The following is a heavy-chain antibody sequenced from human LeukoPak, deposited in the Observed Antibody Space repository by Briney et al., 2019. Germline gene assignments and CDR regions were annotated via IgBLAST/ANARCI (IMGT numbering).Heavy chain of an antibody. CDR2: ISYDGSNK. J-gene: IGHJ4*02. D-gene: IGHD1-26*01. V-gene: IGHV3-30*04. Sequence: GGSLRLSCAASGFTFSSYAMHWVRQAPGKGLEWVAVISYDGSNKYYADSVKGRFTISRDNSRHTLYLQMNSLRPEDTAVYYCARARNGTLKYWGQGTLVTVSS. CDR3: ARARNGTLKY. CDR1: GFTFSSYA.